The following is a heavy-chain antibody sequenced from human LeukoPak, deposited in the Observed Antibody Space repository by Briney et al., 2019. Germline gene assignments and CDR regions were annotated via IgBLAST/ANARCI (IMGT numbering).Heavy chain of an antibody. CDR2: ISGSGGST. V-gene: IGHV3-23*01. CDR1: GFTFSSYA. D-gene: IGHD5-18*01. Sequence: PGGSLRLSCAASGFTFSSYAMSWVRQAPGKGLEWVSAISGSGGSTYYADSVKGRFTISRDNSKNTLYLQMNSLRAEDTAVYYCAKGLPPPRRWIQLWAGNAFDIWGQGTMVTVSS. CDR3: AKGLPPPRRWIQLWAGNAFDI. J-gene: IGHJ3*02.